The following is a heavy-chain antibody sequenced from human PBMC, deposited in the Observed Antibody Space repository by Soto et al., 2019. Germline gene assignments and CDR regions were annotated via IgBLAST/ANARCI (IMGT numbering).Heavy chain of an antibody. Sequence: QVQLQQWGAGLLKPSETLSLTCAVYGGSFSGYYWSWIRQPPGKGLEWIGEINHSGSTNYNPSLMSRVTISVDTSKNQFSLKLSSVTAADTAVYYCGGSIAAAGDPTHAFDIWGQGTMVTVSS. CDR2: INHSGST. V-gene: IGHV4-34*01. J-gene: IGHJ3*02. CDR3: GGSIAAAGDPTHAFDI. CDR1: GGSFSGYY. D-gene: IGHD6-13*01.